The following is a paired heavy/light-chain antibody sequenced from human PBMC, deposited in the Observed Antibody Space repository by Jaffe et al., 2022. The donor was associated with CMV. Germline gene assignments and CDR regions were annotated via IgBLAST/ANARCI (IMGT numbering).Heavy chain of an antibody. CDR1: GHTFGSYW. V-gene: IGHV5-51*01. CDR3: ARRIDAYNYFIR. CDR2: VHTADSDT. D-gene: IGHD1-1*01. J-gene: IGHJ4*02. Sequence: EVQLVQSGAEVKKPGDSLKISCKDSGHTFGSYWIGWVRQKPGQGLEWMGFVHTADSDTTYSPSFQGQVTISADKSISTAYLQWNSLKASDTAIYYCARRIDAYNYFIRWGQGTLVTVSS.
Light chain of an antibody. CDR3: QQYNSYPWT. Sequence: DIQMTQSPSILSASVGDSVAISCRASQFISRWLAWYQQKQGKPPNLLIYEASNLESGVPSRFSGSGSGIEFNLTISSLQPDDFATYYCQQYNSYPWTFGQGTKVEIK. V-gene: IGKV1-5*03. J-gene: IGKJ1*01. CDR2: EAS. CDR1: QFISRW.